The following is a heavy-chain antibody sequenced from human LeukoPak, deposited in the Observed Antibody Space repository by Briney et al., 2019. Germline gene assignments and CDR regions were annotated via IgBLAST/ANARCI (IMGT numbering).Heavy chain of an antibody. CDR3: ARAANLRFLEWLLGY. CDR1: GYTFTGYY. V-gene: IGHV1-2*02. Sequence: ASVKVSCKASGYTFTGYYMHWVRQAPGQGLEWMGWINPNSGGTNYAQKFRGRVTMTRDTSISTAYMELSRLRSDDTAVYYCARAANLRFLEWLLGYWGQGTLVTVSS. D-gene: IGHD3-3*01. CDR2: INPNSGGT. J-gene: IGHJ4*02.